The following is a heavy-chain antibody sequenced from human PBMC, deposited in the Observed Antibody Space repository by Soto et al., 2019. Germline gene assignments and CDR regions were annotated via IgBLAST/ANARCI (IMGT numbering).Heavy chain of an antibody. CDR1: GFTFSNYG. V-gene: IGHV3-30*18. CDR2: ISYDGSKG. Sequence: QVQLVESGVGVVLPGRSLRLYCAASGFTFSNYGMHWVRQAPGKGLEWVAVISYDGSKGYYADSVKGRFTISRDNSKNTLYLQMNSLRAEDTAVYYCAKRTGTVGILFDAYDIWGQGTMVTVSS. J-gene: IGHJ3*02. CDR3: AKRTGTVGILFDAYDI. D-gene: IGHD1-26*01.